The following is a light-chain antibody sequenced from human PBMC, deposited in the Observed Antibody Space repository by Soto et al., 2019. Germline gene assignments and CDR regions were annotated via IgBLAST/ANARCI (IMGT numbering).Light chain of an antibody. CDR1: QTIDNT. J-gene: IGKJ2*01. Sequence: MTQSPSTLSASVGDTATLSCRASQTIDNTLAWYQRKPGQAPRLLIYDASTRATGVPARFSGSGSGTDFTLTISRLQSEDFAVYYCQHYNYWPYTCGQGTKVDI. V-gene: IGKV3-15*01. CDR3: QHYNYWPYT. CDR2: DAS.